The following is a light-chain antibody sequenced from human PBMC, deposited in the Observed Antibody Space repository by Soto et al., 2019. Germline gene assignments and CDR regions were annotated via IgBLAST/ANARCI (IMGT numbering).Light chain of an antibody. CDR2: GAS. J-gene: IGKJ3*01. V-gene: IGKV3-15*01. Sequence: IVMTQSPATLSVSPGEKATPSSTPSQSVSSNLAWYQQKPGQAPRLLIYGASTRATGIPARFSGSGSGTEFTLTISSRQSEDFAVYYCQQRSNWLFTFGPGTKVIS. CDR1: QSVSSN. CDR3: QQRSNWLFT.